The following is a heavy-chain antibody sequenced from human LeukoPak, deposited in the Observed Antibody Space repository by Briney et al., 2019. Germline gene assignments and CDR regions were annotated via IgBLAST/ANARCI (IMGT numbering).Heavy chain of an antibody. CDR1: GGTFSSYA. D-gene: IGHD3-3*01. Sequence: ASVKVSCKASGGTFSSYAISWVRQAPGQGLEWMGGIIPIFGTANYAQKFQGRVTITTDESTSTAYMELSSLGSEDTAVYYCWSGPFSLNYWDYWGQGTLVTVSS. CDR3: WSGPFSLNYWDY. CDR2: IIPIFGTA. V-gene: IGHV1-69*05. J-gene: IGHJ4*02.